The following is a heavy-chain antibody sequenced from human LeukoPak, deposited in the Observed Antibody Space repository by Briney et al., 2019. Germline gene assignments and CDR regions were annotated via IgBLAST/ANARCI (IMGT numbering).Heavy chain of an antibody. CDR2: INPNSGGT. CDR1: GYIFTGYY. CDR3: ATDLNWNPHDGGY. D-gene: IGHD1-20*01. Sequence: ASVKVSCKASGYIFTGYYMHWVRQAPRQGLEWMGWINPNSGGTNYAQKFQGRVTMTRDTSISTAYMELSRLRSDDTAVYYCATDLNWNPHDGGYWGQGTLVTVSS. V-gene: IGHV1-2*02. J-gene: IGHJ4*02.